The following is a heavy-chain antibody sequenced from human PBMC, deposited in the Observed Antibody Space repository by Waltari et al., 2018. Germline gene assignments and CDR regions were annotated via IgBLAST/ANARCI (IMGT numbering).Heavy chain of an antibody. CDR2: IIPIFGTA. V-gene: IGHV1-69*12. CDR3: ARVISSGYPDY. CDR1: GGTLSDYT. D-gene: IGHD3-22*01. J-gene: IGHJ4*02. Sequence: QVQMVQSGAEVKKPGSSVKVSCKTSGGTLSDYTINWVRKAPGQGLEWMGGIIPIFGTANYAQKFQGRVTITADESTSTAYMELSSLRSEDTAVYYCARVISSGYPDYWGQGTLVTVSS.